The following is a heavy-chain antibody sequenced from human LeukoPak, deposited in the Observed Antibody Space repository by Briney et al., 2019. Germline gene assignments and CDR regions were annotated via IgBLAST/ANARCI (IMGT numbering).Heavy chain of an antibody. CDR1: GGSFSGYN. V-gene: IGHV4-34*01. Sequence: SETLSLTCGVYGGSFSGYNWNWIRQSPGRGLEWIAEISHRGGINYNPSLKSRVTISVDTSRNHFSLQLISVTAADTAVYYCARRDVWGTYRLMYYFDYWGQGTLVTVSS. CDR2: ISHRGGI. CDR3: ARRDVWGTYRLMYYFDY. D-gene: IGHD3-16*02. J-gene: IGHJ4*02.